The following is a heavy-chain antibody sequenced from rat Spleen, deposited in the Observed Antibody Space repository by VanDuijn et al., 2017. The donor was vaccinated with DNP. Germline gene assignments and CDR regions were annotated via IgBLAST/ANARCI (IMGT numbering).Heavy chain of an antibody. V-gene: IGHV5-29*01. J-gene: IGHJ2*01. CDR3: ARPPNIGTTFFDY. D-gene: IGHD1-5*01. Sequence: EVQLVESGGGLVQPGRSLKLSCAASGFTFSKYGMAWVRQAPRKGLEWVATIVHDGGSTHYRDSVKGRFTISRDNTENTVYLQMDSLRSEDTATFYCARPPNIGTTFFDYWGQGVMVTVSS. CDR2: IVHDGGST. CDR1: GFTFSKYG.